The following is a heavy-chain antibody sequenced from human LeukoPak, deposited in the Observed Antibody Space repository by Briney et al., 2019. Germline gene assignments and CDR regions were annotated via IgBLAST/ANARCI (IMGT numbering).Heavy chain of an antibody. CDR1: GFTFSSYA. J-gene: IGHJ6*02. D-gene: IGHD1-26*01. CDR2: ISGSGGST. CDR3: ARELGSYEGGYYGMDV. V-gene: IGHV3-23*01. Sequence: GGSLRLSCAASGFTFSSYAMSWVRQAPGKGLEWVSAISGSGGSTYYADSVKGRFTISRDNSKNTLYLQMNSLRAEDTALYYCARELGSYEGGYYGMDVWGQGTTVTVSS.